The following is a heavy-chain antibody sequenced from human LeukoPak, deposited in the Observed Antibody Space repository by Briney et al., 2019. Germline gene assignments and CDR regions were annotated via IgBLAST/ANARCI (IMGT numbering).Heavy chain of an antibody. Sequence: SETLSLTCAVYGGSFSGYYWSWIRQPPGKGLEWIGEINHSGSTNYNPSLKSRVTISVDKSKNQLSLKLNSVTAADTAVYYCASRLRVGNNWFDPWGQGTLVTVSS. V-gene: IGHV4-34*01. J-gene: IGHJ5*02. CDR2: INHSGST. CDR3: ASRLRVGNNWFDP. CDR1: GGSFSGYY. D-gene: IGHD3-16*01.